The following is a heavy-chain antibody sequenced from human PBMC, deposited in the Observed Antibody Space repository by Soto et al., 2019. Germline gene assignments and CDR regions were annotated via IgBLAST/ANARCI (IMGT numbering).Heavy chain of an antibody. CDR1: GGSISSGGYY. CDR3: ASGPYGPAAY. J-gene: IGHJ4*02. D-gene: IGHD4-17*01. V-gene: IGHV4-31*03. Sequence: PSETLSLTCTVSGGSISSGGYYWSWIRQHPGKGLEWIGCIYDSGSTYYNPSPKSRLTISVDTSKNQFSLKVSSVTAADTAVYYCASGPYGPAAYWGQGTLVTVSS. CDR2: IYDSGST.